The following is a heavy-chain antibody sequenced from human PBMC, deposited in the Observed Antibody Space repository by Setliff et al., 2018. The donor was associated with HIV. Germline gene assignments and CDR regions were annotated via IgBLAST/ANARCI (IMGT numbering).Heavy chain of an antibody. D-gene: IGHD3-3*01. CDR2: IIPSGGST. CDR3: ARDGASGSGYYWSDY. V-gene: IGHV1-46*01. J-gene: IGHJ4*02. Sequence: ASVKVSCKVSGYSLTDISIHWVRQAPGQGLEWMGAIIPSGGSTGYAEKFQARVTLTRDTSTSTVYMELSGLREEDTAVCYCARDGASGSGYYWSDYWGQGTLVTVS. CDR1: GYSLTDIS.